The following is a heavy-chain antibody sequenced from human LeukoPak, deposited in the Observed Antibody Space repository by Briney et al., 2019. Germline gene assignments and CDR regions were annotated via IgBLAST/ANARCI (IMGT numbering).Heavy chain of an antibody. V-gene: IGHV1-3*01. CDR2: INAGNGNT. Sequence: ASVKVSCKASGGTFSSYAIGWVRQAPGQRLEWMGWINAGNGNTKYSQKFQGRVTITRDTSASTAYMELSSLRSEDTAVYYCARGGDRYYDSSGSMGYWGQGTLVTVSS. D-gene: IGHD3-22*01. J-gene: IGHJ4*02. CDR3: ARGGDRYYDSSGSMGY. CDR1: GGTFSSYA.